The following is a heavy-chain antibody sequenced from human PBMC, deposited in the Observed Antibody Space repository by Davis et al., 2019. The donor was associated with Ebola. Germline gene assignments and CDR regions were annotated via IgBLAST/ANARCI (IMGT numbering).Heavy chain of an antibody. Sequence: AGSLSLSCSASGFIFSTYVMSWVRQAPGKGLEWVSTYVTSADTYYADSVKGRFTISRDNSKNTLHLQMNSLRVEDTATYYCAKDTSNVWFDVWGQGKMVTVSS. CDR3: AKDTSNVWFDV. CDR2: VTSADT. D-gene: IGHD6-19*01. V-gene: IGHV3-23*01. CDR1: GFIFSTYV. J-gene: IGHJ3*01.